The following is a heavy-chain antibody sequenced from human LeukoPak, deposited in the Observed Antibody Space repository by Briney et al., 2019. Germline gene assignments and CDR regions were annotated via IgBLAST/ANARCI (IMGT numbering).Heavy chain of an antibody. CDR3: VFDRGYFDY. CDR1: GFMFSTYD. V-gene: IGHV3-30*02. D-gene: IGHD3-9*01. J-gene: IGHJ4*02. Sequence: GGSLRLSCTASGFMFSTYDVHWVRQAPGKGLEWVAFIRYNGSDKYHADSVKGRFTISRDNSKNTLYLQMNSLGDEDTAVYYCVFDRGYFDYWGQGNLVTVSS. CDR2: IRYNGSDK.